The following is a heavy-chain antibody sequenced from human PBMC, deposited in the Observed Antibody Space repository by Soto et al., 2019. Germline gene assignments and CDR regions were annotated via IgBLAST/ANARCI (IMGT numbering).Heavy chain of an antibody. CDR3: ARLGGYYQAFDS. CDR1: GGSISYYY. J-gene: IGHJ4*02. Sequence: PSETLSLTCTVSGGSISYYYWSWIRQPPGKGLEWIGYVYYSGTTKYNPSLKSRVTISVDSSKNQFSLKLDSVTAADTAVYYCARLGGYYQAFDSWGQGTLVTVSS. D-gene: IGHD3-22*01. CDR2: VYYSGTT. V-gene: IGHV4-59*08.